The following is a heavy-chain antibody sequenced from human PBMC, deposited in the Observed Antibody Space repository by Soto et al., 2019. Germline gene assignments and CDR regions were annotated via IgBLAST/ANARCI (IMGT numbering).Heavy chain of an antibody. V-gene: IGHV3-23*01. CDR1: GFTFSSHF. CDR3: ARSREIIASAGSFDY. J-gene: IGHJ4*02. CDR2: ISTGGGST. Sequence: EVQLLESVGGLVQPGGSLRLSCAASGFTFSSHFMIWVRQAPGKGLDWVSGISTGGGSTDYADSVKGRFTISRDNSKNTLHLQMKSLRAEDTAVYYCARSREIIASAGSFDYWGQGTLVTVSS. D-gene: IGHD6-25*01.